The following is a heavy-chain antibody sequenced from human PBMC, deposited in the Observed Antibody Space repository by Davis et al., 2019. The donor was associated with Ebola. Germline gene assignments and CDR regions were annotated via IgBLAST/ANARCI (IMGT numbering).Heavy chain of an antibody. CDR1: GGSFSGYY. Sequence: SETLSLTCAVYGGSFSGYYWSWIRQPPGKGLEWTGEINHSGSTNYNPSLKSRVTISVDTSKNQFSLKLSSVTAADTAVYYCATGGDYIWGSYLFEYWGQGTLVTVSS. J-gene: IGHJ4*02. V-gene: IGHV4-34*01. D-gene: IGHD3-16*01. CDR2: INHSGST. CDR3: ATGGDYIWGSYLFEY.